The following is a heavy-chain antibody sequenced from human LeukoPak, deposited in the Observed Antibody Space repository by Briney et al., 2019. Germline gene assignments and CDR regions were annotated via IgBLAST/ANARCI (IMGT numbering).Heavy chain of an antibody. D-gene: IGHD2-2*01. V-gene: IGHV3-30*02. Sequence: GGSLRLSCAASGFTFSSYGMHWVRQAPGKGLEWVAFIRYDGSNKYYADSVKGRFTISRDNSKNTLYLQMNSLRAEDTAVYYCARDPCSSTSCYNFDYWGQGTLVTVSS. CDR3: ARDPCSSTSCYNFDY. CDR2: IRYDGSNK. J-gene: IGHJ4*02. CDR1: GFTFSSYG.